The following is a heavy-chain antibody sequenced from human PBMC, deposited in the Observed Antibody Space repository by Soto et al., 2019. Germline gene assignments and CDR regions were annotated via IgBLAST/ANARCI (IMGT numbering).Heavy chain of an antibody. V-gene: IGHV1-18*01. CDR1: GYTFTSYG. J-gene: IGHJ3*02. CDR3: ARGGGLFCSGGSCYEGDAFDI. CDR2: ISAYNGNT. D-gene: IGHD2-15*01. Sequence: ASVKVSCKASGYTFTSYGISWVRQAPGQGLEWMGWISAYNGNTNYAQKLQGRVTMTTDTSTSTAYMELRSLRSDETAVYYCARGGGLFCSGGSCYEGDAFDIWGQGTMVTVSS.